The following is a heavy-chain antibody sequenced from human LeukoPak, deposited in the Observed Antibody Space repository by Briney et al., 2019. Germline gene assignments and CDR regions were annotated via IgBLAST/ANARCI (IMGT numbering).Heavy chain of an antibody. CDR2: ISSSSSYI. Sequence: GGSLRLSCAASGFTFSSYSMNWVRQAPGKGLEWVSSISSSSSYIYYADSVKGRFTISRDNAKNSLYLQMNSLRAEDTAVYYRARAPPWRGAFDIWGQGTMVTVSS. V-gene: IGHV3-21*01. CDR1: GFTFSSYS. J-gene: IGHJ3*02. D-gene: IGHD3-3*01. CDR3: ARAPPWRGAFDI.